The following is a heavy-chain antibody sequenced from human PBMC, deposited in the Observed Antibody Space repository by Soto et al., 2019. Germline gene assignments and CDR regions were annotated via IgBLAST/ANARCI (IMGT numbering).Heavy chain of an antibody. CDR1: GFTFSAYD. D-gene: IGHD1-26*01. CDR3: VRYRREANGMDV. CDR2: LWYDGSNE. Sequence: QVQLVESGGGVVQPGRSLRLSCAASGFTFSAYDMSWVRQPPGKGLEWVSHLWYDGSNEHNADSVKGRFIISRDNSKNTLYLQMNSLTAEDTAVYDCVRYRREANGMDVCGHGTTVIVSS. J-gene: IGHJ6*02. V-gene: IGHV3-33*01.